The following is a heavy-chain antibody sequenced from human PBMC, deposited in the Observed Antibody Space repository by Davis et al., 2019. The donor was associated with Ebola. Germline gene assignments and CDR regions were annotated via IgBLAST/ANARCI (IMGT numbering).Heavy chain of an antibody. CDR1: GFTFTTST. CDR2: ISGSATST. D-gene: IGHD3-9*01. Sequence: GESLKISCVASGFTFTTSTMHWVRQAPGKGLEWVSYISGSATSTFYADSVKGRFTISRDNARDSLYLQMDSLRVEDTAIYYCARDAFSLSRYDTEDHWGQGTLVTVSS. V-gene: IGHV3-48*04. J-gene: IGHJ4*02. CDR3: ARDAFSLSRYDTEDH.